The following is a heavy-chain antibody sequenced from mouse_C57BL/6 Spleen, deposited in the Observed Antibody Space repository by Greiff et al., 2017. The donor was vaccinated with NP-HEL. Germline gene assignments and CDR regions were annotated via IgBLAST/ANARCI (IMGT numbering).Heavy chain of an antibody. CDR1: GYTFTSYW. V-gene: IGHV1-64*01. J-gene: IGHJ1*03. Sequence: QVQLQQPGAELVKPGASVKLSCKASGYTFTSYWMHWVKQRPGQGLEWIGMIHPNSGSTNYNEKFKSKATLTVDKSSSTAYMQLSSLTSEDSAVDYCARGATVVDWYFDVWGTGTTVTVSS. CDR3: ARGATVVDWYFDV. CDR2: IHPNSGST. D-gene: IGHD1-1*01.